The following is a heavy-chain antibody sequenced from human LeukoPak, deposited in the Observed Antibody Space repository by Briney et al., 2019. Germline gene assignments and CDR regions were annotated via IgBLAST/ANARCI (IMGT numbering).Heavy chain of an antibody. CDR3: ARDLGAAAGNWFDP. V-gene: IGHV3-33*01. CDR1: GFTFSSYG. Sequence: GGSLRLSSAASGFTFSSYGMHWVRQAPGKGLEWVAVIWYDGSNKYYADSVKGRFTISRDNSKNTLYLQMNSLRAEDTAVYYCARDLGAAAGNWFDPWGQGTLVTVSS. CDR2: IWYDGSNK. D-gene: IGHD6-13*01. J-gene: IGHJ5*02.